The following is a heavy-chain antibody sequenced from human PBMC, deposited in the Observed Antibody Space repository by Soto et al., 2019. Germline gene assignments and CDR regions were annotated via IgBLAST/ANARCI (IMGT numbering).Heavy chain of an antibody. Sequence: QVQLVQSGAEVKKPGSSVKVSCKASGGTFSSYAISWVRTAPGQGLEWMGGIIPIFGTANYAQKFQGRVTITADESTSTAYMELSSLRSEDTAVYYCASNVPADMTVRSYWFDPWGQGTLVTVSS. CDR1: GGTFSSYA. D-gene: IGHD2-2*01. V-gene: IGHV1-69*01. J-gene: IGHJ5*02. CDR2: IIPIFGTA. CDR3: ASNVPADMTVRSYWFDP.